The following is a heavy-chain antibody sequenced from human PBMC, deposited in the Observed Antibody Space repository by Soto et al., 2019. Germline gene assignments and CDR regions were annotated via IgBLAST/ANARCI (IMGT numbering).Heavy chain of an antibody. CDR1: GYTFTSYY. CDR2: INPSGGST. D-gene: IGHD1-26*01. CDR3: ARALEWKLLIYYYYGMDV. J-gene: IGHJ6*02. Sequence: QLQLVQSGAEVKKPGASVKVSCKASGYTFTSYYMHWVRQAPGQGLEWMGIINPSGGSTSYAQKLQGRVTMTRDTSTSTVYMELSSLRSEDTAVYYCARALEWKLLIYYYYGMDVWGQGTTVTVSS. V-gene: IGHV1-46*04.